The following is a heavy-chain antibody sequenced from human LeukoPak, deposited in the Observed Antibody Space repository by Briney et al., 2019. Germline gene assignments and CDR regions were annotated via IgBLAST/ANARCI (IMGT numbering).Heavy chain of an antibody. D-gene: IGHD5-24*01. CDR1: GFAFTTYW. CDR2: INQDGIEK. V-gene: IGHV3-7*05. CDR3: ASGCDGYYGFDL. J-gene: IGHJ3*01. Sequence: TGGSLRLSCAASGFAFTTYWMSWVRQAPGKGLEWVANINQDGIEKYYVASVRGRLTISRDNAKNSIYVQMNSLRAEDAAVYYCASGCDGYYGFDLWGQGTMVTVSS.